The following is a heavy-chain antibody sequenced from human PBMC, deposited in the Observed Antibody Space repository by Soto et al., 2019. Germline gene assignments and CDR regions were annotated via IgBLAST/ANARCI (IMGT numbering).Heavy chain of an antibody. CDR3: ARAPLLLWFGGGDWLDP. Sequence: SETLSLTCAVSGGSISSSNWWSWVRQPPGKGLEWIGEIYHSGSTNYNPSLKSRVTISVDTSKNQFSLKLSSVTAADTAVYYCARAPLLLWFGGGDWLDPWGQGTLVTVSS. V-gene: IGHV4-4*02. CDR2: IYHSGST. D-gene: IGHD3-10*01. CDR1: GGSISSSNW. J-gene: IGHJ5*02.